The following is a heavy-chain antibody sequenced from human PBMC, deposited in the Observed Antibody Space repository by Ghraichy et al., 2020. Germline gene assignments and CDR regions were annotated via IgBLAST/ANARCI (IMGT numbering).Heavy chain of an antibody. D-gene: IGHD3-22*01. J-gene: IGHJ5*02. Sequence: GGSLRLSCAASGFTFSSYSMNWVRQAPGKGLEWVSYISSSSSTIYYADSVKGRFTISRDNAKNSLYLQMNSLRAEDTAVYYCARGRQYYYDSSGYYSYNWFDPWGQGTLVTVSS. CDR1: GFTFSSYS. CDR2: ISSSSSTI. V-gene: IGHV3-48*01. CDR3: ARGRQYYYDSSGYYSYNWFDP.